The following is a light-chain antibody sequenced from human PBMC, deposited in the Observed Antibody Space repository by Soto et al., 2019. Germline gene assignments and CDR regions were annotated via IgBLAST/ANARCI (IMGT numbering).Light chain of an antibody. CDR2: GAS. J-gene: IGKJ2*01. CDR3: QQYGESSYA. CDR1: QSVTKRS. V-gene: IGKV3-20*01. Sequence: EIVLTQSPGTRPFSPGETATLSCRAIQSVTKRSLNWYKQKPGQGPRLIFYGASSRATGIPDRFSGGGSGTDFTLTINRLEPEDFAVYYCQQYGESSYAFGQGTKLQIK.